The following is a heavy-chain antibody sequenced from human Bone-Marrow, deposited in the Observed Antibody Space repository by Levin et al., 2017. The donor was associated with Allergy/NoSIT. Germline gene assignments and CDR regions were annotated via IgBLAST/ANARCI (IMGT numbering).Heavy chain of an antibody. CDR2: MYDSGST. CDR1: GASISSHY. J-gene: IGHJ6*02. Sequence: SQTLSLTCTVSGASISSHYWSWIRQPPGKALEWIGYMYDSGSTKFHPSLKSRVTILVDRPKNHFSLKLTSVTTADTAVYYCARRYFGSDGMDLWGQGTTVTVSS. CDR3: ARRYFGSDGMDL. V-gene: IGHV4-59*11. D-gene: IGHD3-9*01.